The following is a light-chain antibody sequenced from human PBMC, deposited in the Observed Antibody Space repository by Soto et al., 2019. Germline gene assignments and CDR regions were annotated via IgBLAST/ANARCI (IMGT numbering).Light chain of an antibody. CDR3: QQYGSSPRT. J-gene: IGKJ1*01. V-gene: IGKV3-20*01. CDR2: GSS. Sequence: EIVLTQSPGTLSLSPGERATLSCRASQTVSSNSLGWYQQKPGQAPRLLIYGSSSRATGIPDRFSGTGSGTDFTLTISRLEPEDVAVYYCQQYGSSPRTFGQGTKVEIK. CDR1: QTVSSNS.